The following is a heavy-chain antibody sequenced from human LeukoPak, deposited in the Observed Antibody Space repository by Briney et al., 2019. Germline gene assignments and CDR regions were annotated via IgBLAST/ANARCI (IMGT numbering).Heavy chain of an antibody. D-gene: IGHD4-11*01. CDR2: ISSSSSTI. CDR1: GFTFSSYS. CDR3: ARGPGYSNYEGFDP. V-gene: IGHV3-48*01. Sequence: PGGSLRLSCAASGFTFSSYSMNWVRQAPGKGLEWVSYISSSSSTIYYADSVKGRFTISRDNAKNSLYLQMNSLRAEDTAVYYCARGPGYSNYEGFDPWGQGTLVTVSS. J-gene: IGHJ5*02.